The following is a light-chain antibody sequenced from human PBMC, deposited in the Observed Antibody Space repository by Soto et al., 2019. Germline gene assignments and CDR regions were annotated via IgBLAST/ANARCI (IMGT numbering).Light chain of an antibody. CDR3: SSYTSGSTLYV. CDR1: SSDVGGYEF. V-gene: IGLV2-14*01. CDR2: EVS. Sequence: QSVLTQPASVSGSPGQSITISCTGTSSDVGGYEFVSWYQQHPGKAPKLMIYEVSNRPSGVSSRFSGSKSGNTASLTISGLQAEDEADYYCSSYTSGSTLYVFGTGTKVTVL. J-gene: IGLJ1*01.